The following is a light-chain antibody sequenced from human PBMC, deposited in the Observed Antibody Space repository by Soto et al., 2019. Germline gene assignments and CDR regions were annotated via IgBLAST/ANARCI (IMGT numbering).Light chain of an antibody. Sequence: SYELTQPPSVSVAPAQTARITCGGNNIGGKSVHWYQQKPGQAPVLVVYDDSDRPSGIPERFSGSNSGNTATLTISRVEAGDEADYYCQVWDYRSDHVFGTGTKVTVL. CDR2: DDS. CDR1: NIGGKS. J-gene: IGLJ1*01. V-gene: IGLV3-21*02. CDR3: QVWDYRSDHV.